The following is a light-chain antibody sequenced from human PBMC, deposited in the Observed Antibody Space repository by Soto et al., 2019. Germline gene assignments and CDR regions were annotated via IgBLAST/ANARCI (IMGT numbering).Light chain of an antibody. CDR1: QSISSW. Sequence: DIQMTHSPSTLSAPVVDRVTITCRASQSISSWLAWYQQKPGKAPKLLIYKASSLESGVPSRFSGSGSGTEFTLTISSLQPDDFATYYCQQYNSYSTFGQGNKGDI. CDR3: QQYNSYST. J-gene: IGKJ1*01. V-gene: IGKV1-5*03. CDR2: KAS.